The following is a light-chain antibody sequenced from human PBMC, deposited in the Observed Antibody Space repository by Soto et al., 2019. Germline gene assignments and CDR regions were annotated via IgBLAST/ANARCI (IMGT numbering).Light chain of an antibody. CDR3: KQSIQYPLT. V-gene: IGKV2D-29*01. CDR2: EVS. Sequence: DIVMTQTPLSLSVTPGQPASISCKSSQSLQDTDGTTHLYWYLQKPGQPPQLLIYEVSNRFFGVSDRFSGSGSGTDFTLKVSRVEAEDVGVFYCKQSIQYPLTFGGGTKVEIK. J-gene: IGKJ4*01. CDR1: QSLQDTDGTTH.